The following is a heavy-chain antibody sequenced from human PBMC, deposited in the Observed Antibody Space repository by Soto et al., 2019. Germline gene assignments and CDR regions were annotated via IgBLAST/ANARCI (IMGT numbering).Heavy chain of an antibody. D-gene: IGHD6-6*01. CDR3: TRTYSSSRNYGMDV. CDR2: IRSKANSYAT. CDR1: GFTFIGSA. V-gene: IGHV3-73*01. J-gene: IGHJ6*02. Sequence: PGGSLRLSCAASGFTFIGSAMHWVRQASGKGLEWVGRIRSKANSYATAYAASVKGRFTISRDDSKNTAYLQMNSLKTEDTAVYYCTRTYSSSRNYGMDVWGQGTTVTVSS.